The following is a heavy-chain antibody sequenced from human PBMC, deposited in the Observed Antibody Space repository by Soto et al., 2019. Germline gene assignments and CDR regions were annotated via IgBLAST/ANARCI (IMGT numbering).Heavy chain of an antibody. V-gene: IGHV1-69*02. J-gene: IGHJ4*02. D-gene: IGHD5-12*01. Sequence: QVQLVQSGAEVKKPGSSVKVSCKASGGTFSSYTISWVRQAPGQGLEWMGRIIPILGIANYAQKFQGRVTIXVDLSXXTAYMELSSLRSEDTAVYYCASSPTNRDGYNDFDYWGQGTLVTVSS. CDR3: ASSPTNRDGYNDFDY. CDR1: GGTFSSYT. CDR2: IIPILGIA.